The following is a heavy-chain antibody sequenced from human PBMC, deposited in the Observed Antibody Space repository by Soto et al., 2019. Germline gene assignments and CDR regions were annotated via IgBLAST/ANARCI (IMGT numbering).Heavy chain of an antibody. D-gene: IGHD3-22*01. CDR2: ISGSGGGT. CDR3: AKDHYYDSSGYSKMGSFHI. J-gene: IGHJ3*02. Sequence: EVQLLESGGGLVQPGGSLRLSCAASGFTFSSYAMSWVRQAPRKGLEWVSAISGSGGGTSYADSVKGRFTISRDNSKKTLYLQMNSLRAEDTAVYYCAKDHYYDSSGYSKMGSFHIWGQGTMVTVSS. V-gene: IGHV3-23*01. CDR1: GFTFSSYA.